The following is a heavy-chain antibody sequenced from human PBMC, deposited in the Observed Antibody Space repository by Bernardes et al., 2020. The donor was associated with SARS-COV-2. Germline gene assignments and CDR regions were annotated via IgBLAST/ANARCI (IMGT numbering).Heavy chain of an antibody. D-gene: IGHD2-15*01. Sequence: ASVKVSCKASGYTFANYDINWVRQATGQGLEWMGWLNPNSGSPGFPKRFRGTGYAQKFQGRVTMTMDTSISTAYMELSSLRSEDTAVYYCVRAECSGGSCYSFDYWGQGTLVAVSS. V-gene: IGHV1-8*01. J-gene: IGHJ4*02. CDR3: VRAECSGGSCYSFDY. CDR1: GYTFANYD. CDR2: LNPNSGSPGFPKRFRGT.